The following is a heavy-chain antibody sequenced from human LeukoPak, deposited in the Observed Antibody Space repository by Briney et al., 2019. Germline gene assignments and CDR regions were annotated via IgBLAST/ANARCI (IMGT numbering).Heavy chain of an antibody. CDR3: ARGGNRFGGFYFDY. V-gene: IGHV4-31*03. CDR1: ADSLSSGGHY. CDR2: IHHSGRS. D-gene: IGHD3-10*01. J-gene: IGHJ4*02. Sequence: SGTLPLTCTVSADSLSSGGHYWAWIRQFPGKGLESIGFIHHSGRSRHNPSLKDRVAISVDTSRKQFALKLSSVTAADTAMYYCARGGNRFGGFYFDYWGQGIQVIVSS.